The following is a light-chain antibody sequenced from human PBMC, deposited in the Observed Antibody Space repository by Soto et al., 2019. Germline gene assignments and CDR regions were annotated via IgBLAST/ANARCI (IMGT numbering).Light chain of an antibody. CDR3: SSYTPSNTRQIV. V-gene: IGLV2-14*03. CDR2: DVT. CDR1: SSDVGGYNY. J-gene: IGLJ1*01. Sequence: QSVLTQPASVSGSPGQSITISCTGTSSDVGGYNYVSWYQHHPGKAPKLIIYDVTNRPSGVSNPFSGSKSGTPASLTISGLQPEAEGDFYCSSYTPSNTRQIVFGTGTKVTVL.